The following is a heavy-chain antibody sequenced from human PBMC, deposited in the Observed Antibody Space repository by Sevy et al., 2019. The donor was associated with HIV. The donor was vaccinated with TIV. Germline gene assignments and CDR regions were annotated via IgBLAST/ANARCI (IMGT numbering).Heavy chain of an antibody. Sequence: GGSLILSCAASGFTFSSYAMHWVRQAPGKGLEWVAVISYDGSNKYYADSVKGRFTISRENSKNTRYLQMNSLRAEDRAVYYCAREGRGIAAAGKYYYYFYMDVWGKGTTVTVSS. CDR1: GFTFSSYA. CDR3: AREGRGIAAAGKYYYYFYMDV. J-gene: IGHJ6*03. CDR2: ISYDGSNK. D-gene: IGHD6-13*01. V-gene: IGHV3-30-3*01.